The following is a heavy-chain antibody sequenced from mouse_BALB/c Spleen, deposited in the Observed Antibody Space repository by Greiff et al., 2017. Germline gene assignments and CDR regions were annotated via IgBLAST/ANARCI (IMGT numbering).Heavy chain of an antibody. CDR1: GFTFSSYG. CDR2: ISSGGSYT. J-gene: IGHJ3*01. Sequence: EVHLVESGGDLVKPGGSLKLSCAASGFTFSSYGMSWVRQTPDKRLEWVATISSGGSYTYYPDSVKGRFTISRDNAKNTLYLQMSSLKSEDTAMYYCARHTAHYYGSSYWFAYWGQGTLVTVSA. CDR3: ARHTAHYYGSSYWFAY. D-gene: IGHD1-1*01. V-gene: IGHV5-6*01.